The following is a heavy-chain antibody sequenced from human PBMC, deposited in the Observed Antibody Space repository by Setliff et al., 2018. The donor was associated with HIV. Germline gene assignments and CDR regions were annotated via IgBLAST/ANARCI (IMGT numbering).Heavy chain of an antibody. CDR2: SDYNGRT. D-gene: IGHD3-22*01. V-gene: IGHV4-31*03. CDR3: ARRDRSGFYYWYFDL. Sequence: SETLSLTCTVSGGSISTGGYYWSWIRQQPGKGLEWIGYSDYNGRTYYNPSLKSRVTISVDTSKNQFSLKLSSMTAADTAVYYCARRDRSGFYYWYFDLWGRGTLVTVSS. J-gene: IGHJ2*01. CDR1: GGSISTGGYY.